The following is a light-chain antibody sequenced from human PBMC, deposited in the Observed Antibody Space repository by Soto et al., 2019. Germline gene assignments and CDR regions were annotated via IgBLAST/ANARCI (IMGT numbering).Light chain of an antibody. CDR3: HQYGTSPQT. V-gene: IGKV3-20*01. Sequence: EIVLTQSTDTLSLSPGERATLSCRASQSVGQNFLAWYQQKPGQAPTLLIYDASSRASGLPHWFSGSGSETAFPLTVSRLELEEFAVYFCHQYGTSPQTFCQGTKVEI. CDR2: DAS. J-gene: IGKJ1*01. CDR1: QSVGQNF.